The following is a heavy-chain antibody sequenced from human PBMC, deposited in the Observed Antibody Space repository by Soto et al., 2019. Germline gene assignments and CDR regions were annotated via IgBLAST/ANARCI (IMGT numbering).Heavy chain of an antibody. CDR2: INPNSGGT. J-gene: IGHJ6*02. CDR1: GYPFTGYY. Sequence: GDSVEVCFKASGYPFTGYYMYLGREAPGQGLEWIGWINPNSGGTIYSHNFQGRVTMTRDTSISTAYMELSRLRSDDTAVYYCARAGGYSGFDDYYHYGMDVWGQGTPVTVSS. V-gene: IGHV1-2*07. CDR3: ARAGGYSGFDDYYHYGMDV. D-gene: IGHD5-12*01.